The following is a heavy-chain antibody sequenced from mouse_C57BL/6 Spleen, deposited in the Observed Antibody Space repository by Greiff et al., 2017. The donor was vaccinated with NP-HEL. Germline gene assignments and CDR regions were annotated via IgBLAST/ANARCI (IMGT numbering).Heavy chain of an antibody. V-gene: IGHV1-64*01. J-gene: IGHJ3*01. Sequence: QVQLKQPGAELVKPGASVKLSCKASGYTFTSYWMHWVKQRPGQGLEWIGMIHPNSGSTNYNEKFKSKATLTVDKSSSTAYMQLSSLTSEDSAVYYCARSGSLWFAYWGQGTLVTVSA. CDR3: ARSGSLWFAY. D-gene: IGHD1-1*01. CDR1: GYTFTSYW. CDR2: IHPNSGST.